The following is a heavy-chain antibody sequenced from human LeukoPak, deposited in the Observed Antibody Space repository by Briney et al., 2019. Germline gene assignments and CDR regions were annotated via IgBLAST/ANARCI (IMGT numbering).Heavy chain of an antibody. CDR3: ARALLTDSGKDY. D-gene: IGHD1-26*01. CDR1: GFTFSSYS. CDR2: ISSSSSYI. Sequence: GGSLRLSCAASGFTFSSYSMTWVRQAPGKGLEWVSSISSSSSYIYYADSVKGRFTISRDNAKNSLYLQMNSLRAEDTAVYYCARALLTDSGKDYWGQGTLVTVSS. V-gene: IGHV3-21*01. J-gene: IGHJ4*02.